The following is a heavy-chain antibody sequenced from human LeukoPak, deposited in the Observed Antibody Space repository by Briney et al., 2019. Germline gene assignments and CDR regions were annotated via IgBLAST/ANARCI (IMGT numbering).Heavy chain of an antibody. CDR2: IYNSGGI. Sequence: PSETLSLTCTVSGGSISSNYWSWIRQPPGKGLEWIGYIYNSGGINYNPSLKSRVAISVDTSKNQFSLKLNSVTAADTAVYYCARTSGYTYFDYRGQGTLVTVSS. J-gene: IGHJ4*02. CDR3: ARTSGYTYFDY. CDR1: GGSISSNY. V-gene: IGHV4-59*01. D-gene: IGHD5-12*01.